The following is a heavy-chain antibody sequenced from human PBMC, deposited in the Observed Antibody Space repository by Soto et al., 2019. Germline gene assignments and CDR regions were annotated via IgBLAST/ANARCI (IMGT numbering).Heavy chain of an antibody. D-gene: IGHD6-19*01. J-gene: IGHJ6*03. V-gene: IGHV3-33*01. CDR2: IWYDGSNK. CDR1: GFPFSSYV. Sequence: VQLVESGGGVVQPGRSLRLSCAASGFPFSSYVMHWVRQAPGKGLEWVAVIWYDGSNKYYADSVKGRFTISRDNSKNTLYLQMNSLRAEDTPVYYCARDVGGDSSDSYYYYYMDVWGKGTTVTVSS. CDR3: ARDVGGDSSDSYYYYYMDV.